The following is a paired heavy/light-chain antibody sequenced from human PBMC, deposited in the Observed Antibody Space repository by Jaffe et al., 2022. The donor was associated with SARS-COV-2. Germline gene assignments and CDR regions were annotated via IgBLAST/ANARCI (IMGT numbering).Light chain of an antibody. Sequence: IVLTQSPGTLSLSPGERATLSCRASQNVGSTYLGWYQQKPGQAPRLLIYGASSRASGIPDRFSGSGSGTDFSLTISRLEPEDFAVYYCQQYDNSLWTFGQGTKVEIK. CDR3: QQYDNSLWT. V-gene: IGKV3-20*01. J-gene: IGKJ1*01. CDR1: QNVGSTY. CDR2: GAS.
Heavy chain of an antibody. J-gene: IGHJ4*02. Sequence: EVLLVESGGGLVKTGGSLRLSCAASGFTLSSYSMNWVRQAPGKGLEWVSKISPSGTFLYYADSVKGRFTISRDNAKNSLYLQMSSLRAEDTGMYYCARVLTKMATIGNFDYWGQGTLVTVSS. CDR1: GFTLSSYS. CDR3: ARVLTKMATIGNFDY. D-gene: IGHD1-1*01. V-gene: IGHV3-21*06. CDR2: ISPSGTFL.